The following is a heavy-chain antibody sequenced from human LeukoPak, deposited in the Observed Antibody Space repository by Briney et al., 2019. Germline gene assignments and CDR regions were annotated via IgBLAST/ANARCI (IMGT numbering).Heavy chain of an antibody. D-gene: IGHD6-19*01. CDR1: GGSISSSNW. J-gene: IGHJ4*02. CDR3: ASLYSSGWHRPDY. Sequence: SETLSLTCAVSGGSISSSNWWSWVRQPPGQGLEWIGEIYHSGSTNYNPSLKSRVTISVDKSKNQFSLKLSSVTAADTAVYYCASLYSSGWHRPDYWGQGTLVTVSS. CDR2: IYHSGST. V-gene: IGHV4-4*02.